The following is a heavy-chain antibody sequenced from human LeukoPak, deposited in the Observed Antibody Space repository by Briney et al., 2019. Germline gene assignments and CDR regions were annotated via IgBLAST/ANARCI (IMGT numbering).Heavy chain of an antibody. D-gene: IGHD1-14*01. J-gene: IGHJ4*02. CDR1: GFTFGGYG. CDR2: IAYDGSRA. CDR3: TRYNNDHFDY. Sequence: QPGRSLRLSCAGSGFTFGGYGMHWFRQTPGKGLEWVAVIAYDGSRAFYADPVKGRFTISRDNSKNTMSVQMDDLRAEDTAVYYCTRYNNDHFDYWGQGTLVTVSS. V-gene: IGHV3-33*01.